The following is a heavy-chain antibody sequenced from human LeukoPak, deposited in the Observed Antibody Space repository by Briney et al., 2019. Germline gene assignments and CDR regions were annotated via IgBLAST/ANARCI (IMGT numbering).Heavy chain of an antibody. CDR1: GYTFTSDG. CDR2: ISAYNGNT. D-gene: IGHD4-11*01. CDR3: ASAFPKYSNYSH. J-gene: IGHJ4*02. Sequence: GASVKVSCKASGYTFTSDGISWVRQAPGQGLEWMGWISAYNGNTNYAQKLQGRVTMTTDTSTSTAYMELRSLRSDDTAVYYCASAFPKYSNYSHWGQGTLVTVSS. V-gene: IGHV1-18*01.